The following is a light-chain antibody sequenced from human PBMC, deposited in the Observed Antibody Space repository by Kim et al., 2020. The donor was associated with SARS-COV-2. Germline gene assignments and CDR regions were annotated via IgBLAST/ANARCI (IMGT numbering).Light chain of an antibody. V-gene: IGKV3-20*01. CDR3: QQYGSSTAYT. CDR2: AAS. J-gene: IGKJ2*01. CDR1: QSVSSNY. Sequence: EIVLTQSPGTLSLSPGERATLSCRASQSVSSNYLAWYQQKPGQAPRLLIYAASSRATGIPDRFSGSGSQTDFTLTINGLEPEDFAVYYCQQYGSSTAYTFGQGTKLEI.